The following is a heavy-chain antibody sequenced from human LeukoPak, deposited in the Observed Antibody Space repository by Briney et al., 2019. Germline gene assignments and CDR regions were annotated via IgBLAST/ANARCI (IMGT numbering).Heavy chain of an antibody. CDR3: ARDEWATVTSLDDY. Sequence: SETLSLTCAVSGSSISGGYLWGWIRQPPGEGLEWIGNIYHNGITYYNPSLASRVTISVDTSKNQFSLKVRSVTAADTAVYYCARDEWATVTSLDDYWGQGTLVTVSS. CDR2: IYHNGIT. CDR1: GSSISGGYL. J-gene: IGHJ4*02. D-gene: IGHD4-17*01. V-gene: IGHV4-38-2*02.